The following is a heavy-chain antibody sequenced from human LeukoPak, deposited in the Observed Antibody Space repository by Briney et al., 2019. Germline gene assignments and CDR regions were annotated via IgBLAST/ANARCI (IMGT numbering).Heavy chain of an antibody. Sequence: GGSLRLSCAASGFTFSSYRMSWVRQAPGKGLEWVANIKQDGSEKYYVDSVKGRFTISRDNAKNSLYLQMNSLRAEDTAVYYCARVPGSSSWYLLYYYYYYMDVWGKGTTVTVSS. D-gene: IGHD6-13*01. CDR3: ARVPGSSSWYLLYYYYYYMDV. J-gene: IGHJ6*03. CDR2: IKQDGSEK. CDR1: GFTFSSYR. V-gene: IGHV3-7*01.